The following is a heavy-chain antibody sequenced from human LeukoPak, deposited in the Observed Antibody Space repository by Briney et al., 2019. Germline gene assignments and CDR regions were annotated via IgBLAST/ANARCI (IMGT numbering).Heavy chain of an antibody. CDR3: ARINDVGATQIY. CDR1: GDSISSRNYF. CDR2: IYYSGSS. D-gene: IGHD1-26*01. Sequence: SETLSLTCTVSGDSISSRNYFWGWIRHPPWKGLEWIGGIYYSGSSYYNPSLKSRVTISVDTSKNQFSLKLSSVTAADTALYYCARINDVGATQIYWGQGTLVTVSS. J-gene: IGHJ4*02. V-gene: IGHV4-39*07.